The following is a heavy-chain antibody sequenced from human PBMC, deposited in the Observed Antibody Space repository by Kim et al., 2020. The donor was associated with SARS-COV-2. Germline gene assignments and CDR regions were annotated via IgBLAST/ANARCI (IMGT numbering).Heavy chain of an antibody. D-gene: IGHD3-10*01. CDR2: IYYSGST. CDR1: GGSISSYY. V-gene: IGHV4-59*13. J-gene: IGHJ5*02. CDR3: ARGGPLLLWTGKNWFDP. Sequence: SETLSLTCTVSGGSISSYYWSWIRQPPGKGLEWIGYIYYSGSTNYNPSLKSRVTISVDTSKNQFSLKLSSVTAADTAVYYCARGGPLLLWTGKNWFDPWGQGTLVTVSS.